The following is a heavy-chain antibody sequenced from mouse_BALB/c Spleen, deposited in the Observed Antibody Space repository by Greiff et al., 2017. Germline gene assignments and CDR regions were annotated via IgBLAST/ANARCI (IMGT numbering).Heavy chain of an antibody. CDR3: SRGNGYYAMDY. Sequence: QVQLKQPGAELVKPGASVTMSCKASGYTFTSYWIHWVKQRPGQGLEWIGDIYPGRGITNYNEKFKSKATLTLDTSSSTAYMQLSSLTSEDSAVYYCSRGNGYYAMDYWGQGTSVTVSS. V-gene: IGHV1-55*01. J-gene: IGHJ4*01. CDR2: IYPGRGIT. CDR1: GYTFTSYW.